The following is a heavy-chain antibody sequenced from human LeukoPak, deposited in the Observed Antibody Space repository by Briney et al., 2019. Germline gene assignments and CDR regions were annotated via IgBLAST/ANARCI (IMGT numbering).Heavy chain of an antibody. Sequence: GGSLRLSCAASGFTFSSYWMSWVRQAPGKGLEWVDNIKQDGSEKYYVDSVKGRFTISRDNAKNSLHLQMNSLRAEDTSVYYCARDGTIFGVVIVYYYYGMDVWGQGTTVTVSS. CDR3: ARDGTIFGVVIVYYYYGMDV. CDR2: IKQDGSEK. CDR1: GFTFSSYW. J-gene: IGHJ6*02. V-gene: IGHV3-7*01. D-gene: IGHD3-3*01.